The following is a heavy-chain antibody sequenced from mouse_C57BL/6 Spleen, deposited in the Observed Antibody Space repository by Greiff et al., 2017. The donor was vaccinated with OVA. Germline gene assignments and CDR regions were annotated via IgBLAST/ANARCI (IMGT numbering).Heavy chain of an antibody. CDR3: TRPSYYDYDGGASWFAY. CDR2: IDPETGGT. D-gene: IGHD2-4*01. CDR1: GYTFTDYE. J-gene: IGHJ3*01. V-gene: IGHV1-15*01. Sequence: VQLQQSGAELVRPGASVTLSCKASGYTFTDYEMHWVKQTPVHGLEWIGAIDPETGGTAYNQKFKGKAILTADKSSSTAYMELRILTSEDSAVYYCTRPSYYDYDGGASWFAYWGQGTLVTVSA.